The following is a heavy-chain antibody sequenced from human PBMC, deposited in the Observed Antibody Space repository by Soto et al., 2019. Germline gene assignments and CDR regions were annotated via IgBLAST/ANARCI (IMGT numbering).Heavy chain of an antibody. Sequence: SETLSLTCAVSGGSISSGCYYWNWIRQLPGKGLEWIGHTYYSGSTYYNPSLKSRVTISVDTSKNQFSLKLSSVTAADTAVYYCVLRYDYRFYWGQGTLVTVSS. CDR3: VLRYDYRFY. CDR1: GGSISSGCYY. D-gene: IGHD4-4*01. V-gene: IGHV4-31*02. J-gene: IGHJ4*02. CDR2: TYYSGST.